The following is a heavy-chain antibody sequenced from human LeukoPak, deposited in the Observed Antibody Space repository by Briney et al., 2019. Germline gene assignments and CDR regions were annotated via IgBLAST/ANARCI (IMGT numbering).Heavy chain of an antibody. J-gene: IGHJ5*02. V-gene: IGHV3-9*01. D-gene: IGHD3-9*01. Sequence: PGRSLRLSCAASGFTFDDYAMHWVRQAPGKGLEWVSGISWDSGSIGYADSVKGRFTISRDNAKNSLYLQMNSLRAEDTALYYCAKDANDILTGYYRDNWFDPWGQGTLVTVSS. CDR1: GFTFDDYA. CDR2: ISWDSGSI. CDR3: AKDANDILTGYYRDNWFDP.